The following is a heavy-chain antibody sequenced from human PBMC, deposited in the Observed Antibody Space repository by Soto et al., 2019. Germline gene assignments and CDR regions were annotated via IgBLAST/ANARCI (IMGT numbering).Heavy chain of an antibody. CDR1: GVSISNSHYY. CDR3: ARDQDAAPDF. CDR2: ISYSGST. J-gene: IGHJ4*02. D-gene: IGHD6-25*01. V-gene: IGHV4-30-4*01. Sequence: PSETLSLTCTVSGVSISNSHYYWSWIRQAPGKGLEWIGYISYSGSTYYNPSLESRLTMSIDTSKSQFFLKLSSVSAADTAVYFCARDQDAAPDFWGQGTLVTVSS.